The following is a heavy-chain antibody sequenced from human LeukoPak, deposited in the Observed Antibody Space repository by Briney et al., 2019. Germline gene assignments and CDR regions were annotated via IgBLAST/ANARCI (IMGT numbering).Heavy chain of an antibody. CDR3: ASGEGERLFDY. V-gene: IGHV1-69*05. CDR2: IIPIFGTA. J-gene: IGHJ4*02. Sequence: SVKVSCKASGGTFSSYAISWVRQAPGQGLEWVGRIIPIFGTANYAQKFQGRVTITTDESTSTAYMELSSLRSEDTAVYYCASGEGERLFDYWGQGTLVTVSS. CDR1: GGTFSSYA. D-gene: IGHD1-26*01.